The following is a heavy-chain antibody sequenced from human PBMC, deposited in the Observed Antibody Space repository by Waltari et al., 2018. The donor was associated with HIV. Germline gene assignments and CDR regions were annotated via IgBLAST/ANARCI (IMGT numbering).Heavy chain of an antibody. CDR1: GFTFSNFA. V-gene: IGHV3-33*01. CDR3: ARGGYYYDISGYYHY. J-gene: IGHJ4*02. Sequence: QVQLVESGGGVVQPGRSLRLSCAASGFTFSNFAMHWVRQAPGKGLEWGAVIWDDGDNKYYADSEKCRFTISRDNSKNTLYLQMNSLRVEDTAVYYCARGGYYYDISGYYHYWGQGTLVTVSS. D-gene: IGHD3-22*01. CDR2: IWDDGDNK.